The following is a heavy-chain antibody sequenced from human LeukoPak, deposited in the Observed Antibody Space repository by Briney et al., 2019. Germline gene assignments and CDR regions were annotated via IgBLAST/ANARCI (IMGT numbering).Heavy chain of an antibody. Sequence: SETLSLTCPVSSGTFSSYEWSWVRQPAGKGLEWIGGIYTSGSTNYNPSLKSRVTMSVDTSKNQFSLKLSSVTAADTTVYYCARDLPREITIFVVVSYMDAWGKGTTVTVSS. D-gene: IGHD3-3*01. CDR3: ARDLPREITIFVVVSYMDA. CDR1: SGTFSSYE. J-gene: IGHJ6*03. V-gene: IGHV4-4*07. CDR2: IYTSGST.